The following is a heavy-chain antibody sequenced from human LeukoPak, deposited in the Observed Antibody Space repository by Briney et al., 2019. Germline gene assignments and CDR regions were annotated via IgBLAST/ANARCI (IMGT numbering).Heavy chain of an antibody. CDR1: GFTFSSFA. J-gene: IGHJ4*02. Sequence: PGGSLRLSCAASGFTFSSFAMHWVRQAPGKGLEWVAVISYDGSNKYYADSVKGRFTISRDNSKNTLYLQMSSLRAEDTAVYYCVKAPYSSGWFDFDYWGQGTLVTVSS. V-gene: IGHV3-30*14. CDR2: ISYDGSNK. D-gene: IGHD6-19*01. CDR3: VKAPYSSGWFDFDY.